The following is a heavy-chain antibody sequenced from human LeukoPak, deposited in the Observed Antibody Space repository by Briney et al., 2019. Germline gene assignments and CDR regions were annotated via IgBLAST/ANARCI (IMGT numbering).Heavy chain of an antibody. CDR2: MNPNSGNT. Sequence: ASVKVSCKASGGTFSSYAISWVRQATGQGLEWMGWMNPNSGNTGYAQKFQGRVTMTRSTSISTAYMELSSLRSEDTAVYYCARVAPRYCSGGSCYSPNFDYWGQGTLVTVSS. J-gene: IGHJ4*02. CDR1: GGTFSSYA. D-gene: IGHD2-15*01. V-gene: IGHV1-8*02. CDR3: ARVAPRYCSGGSCYSPNFDY.